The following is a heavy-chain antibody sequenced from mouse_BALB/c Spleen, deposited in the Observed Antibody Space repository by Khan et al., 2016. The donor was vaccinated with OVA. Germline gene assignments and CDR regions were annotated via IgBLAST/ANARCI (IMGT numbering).Heavy chain of an antibody. V-gene: IGHV1-4*01. CDR3: VRDGAYYRSNGWFAY. J-gene: IGHJ3*01. Sequence: QVQLKQSGAELARPGASVKMSCKASGYTFTSYTIHWIKQRPGQGLEWIGYINPSNGYTNYNQKFKDKATFTAAKSSTTAYMQLSSLKSDDSAVYNCVRDGAYYRSNGWFAYWGQGTLVTVSA. CDR1: GYTFTSYT. D-gene: IGHD2-12*01. CDR2: INPSNGYT.